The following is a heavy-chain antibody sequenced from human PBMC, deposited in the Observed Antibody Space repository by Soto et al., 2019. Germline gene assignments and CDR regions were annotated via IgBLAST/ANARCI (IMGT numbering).Heavy chain of an antibody. J-gene: IGHJ4*02. V-gene: IGHV4-59*08. CDR3: VRHACSRNACYFDY. CDR1: GDSVTSYY. CDR2: IYNSGST. D-gene: IGHD2-15*01. Sequence: SETLSLTCTVSGDSVTSYYWSWFRQPPGKEPEWIGYIYNSGSTKYNPSLMGRLTISVDTSNNQFSLKVRSLTAADTAVYYCVRHACSRNACYFDYWGQGTLVT.